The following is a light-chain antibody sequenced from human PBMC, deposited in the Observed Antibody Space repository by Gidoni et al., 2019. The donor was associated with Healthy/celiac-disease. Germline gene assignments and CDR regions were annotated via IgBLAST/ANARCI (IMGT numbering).Light chain of an antibody. V-gene: IGKV3-15*01. J-gene: IGKJ3*01. CDR3: QQYNNWPPLFT. Sequence: EIVMTHSPATLSVSPGERDTLSCRASQSVSSNLAWYQHQPGQAPRLLIYGASTRATGIPGRFSGSGSGTEFTLTISSLQSEDFAVYYCQQYNNWPPLFTFGPGTKVDIK. CDR2: GAS. CDR1: QSVSSN.